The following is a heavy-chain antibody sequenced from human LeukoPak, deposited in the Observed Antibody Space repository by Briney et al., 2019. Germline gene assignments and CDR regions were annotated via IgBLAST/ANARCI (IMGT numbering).Heavy chain of an antibody. Sequence: ASVKVSCKASGGTFSSYAISWVRQAPGQGLEWMGWISGYNGYTNYAQKFQFRVTMTRDTSISTAYMELSRLRSDDTAVYYCAREADCSGGSCPIDYWGQGTLVTVSS. CDR1: GGTFSSYA. J-gene: IGHJ4*02. CDR3: AREADCSGGSCPIDY. V-gene: IGHV1-18*01. D-gene: IGHD2-15*01. CDR2: ISGYNGYT.